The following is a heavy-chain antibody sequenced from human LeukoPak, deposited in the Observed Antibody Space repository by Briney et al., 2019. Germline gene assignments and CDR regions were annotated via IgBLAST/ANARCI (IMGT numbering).Heavy chain of an antibody. V-gene: IGHV3-53*01. Sequence: PGGSLRLSCAASGFTVSSNYMSWVRQAPGKGLEWVSVIYSGGSTYYADSVKGRFTISRDNSKNTLYLQMNSLRAEDTAVCYCARGRYYYYGMDVWGQGTTVTVSS. CDR2: IYSGGST. CDR1: GFTVSSNY. J-gene: IGHJ6*02. CDR3: ARGRYYYYGMDV.